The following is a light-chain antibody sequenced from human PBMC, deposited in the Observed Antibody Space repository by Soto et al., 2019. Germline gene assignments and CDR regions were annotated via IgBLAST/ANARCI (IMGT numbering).Light chain of an antibody. CDR1: QTISNY. CDR2: DAS. Sequence: IRMTQSPSSLSAYVGDRVTITCWASQTISNYLNWYQQKPGKAPKVLIYDASTLQSGVPSRFSGSGSGTDLTLTISSLQPEDFATYYCQQSYSTWTFGQGTKVDIK. V-gene: IGKV1-39*01. J-gene: IGKJ1*01. CDR3: QQSYSTWT.